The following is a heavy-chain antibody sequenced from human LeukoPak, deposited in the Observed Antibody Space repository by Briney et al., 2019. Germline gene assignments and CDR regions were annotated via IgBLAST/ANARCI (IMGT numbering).Heavy chain of an antibody. CDR3: ARDIPSPRQAYDFWSGYYN. CDR1: GLTFSRDW. Sequence: GSLRLSCEGFGLTFSRDWMSWVRQAPGKGLEWVANIKQDGGETYYGDSVKGRFTISRDNAKNSLYLQMNSLRAEDTAVYYCARDIPSPRQAYDFWSGYYNWSQGTLVTVSS. CDR2: IKQDGGET. V-gene: IGHV3-7*01. J-gene: IGHJ4*02. D-gene: IGHD3-3*01.